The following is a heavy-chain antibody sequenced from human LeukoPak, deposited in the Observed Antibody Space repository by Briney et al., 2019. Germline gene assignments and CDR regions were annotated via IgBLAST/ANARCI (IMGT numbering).Heavy chain of an antibody. CDR1: GGSISSSSYY. J-gene: IGHJ4*02. CDR2: IYYSGST. CDR3: ARGGDRSFDY. D-gene: IGHD3-10*01. V-gene: IGHV4-39*07. Sequence: SETLSLTCTVSGGSISSSSYYWGWIRQPPGKGLEWIGSIYYSGSTYYNPSLKSRVTISVDTSKNQFSLNLNPVTAADTAVYYCARGGDRSFDYWGQGTLVTVSS.